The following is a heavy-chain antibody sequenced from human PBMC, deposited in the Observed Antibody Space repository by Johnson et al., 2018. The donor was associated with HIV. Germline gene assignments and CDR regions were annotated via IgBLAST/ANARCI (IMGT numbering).Heavy chain of an antibody. D-gene: IGHD5-12*01. CDR1: GFTFSSYG. CDR2: ISRDGGTE. J-gene: IGHJ3*02. CDR3: AKDGDWDTVAHAFDI. Sequence: QVQLVESGGGVVHPGKSLRLSCVGSGFTFSSYGMHCVRQAPGEGLDWVAFISRDGGTEYYADSVKGRFTISRDNSKNTLYLQMNSLRAEDTAVYYCAKDGDWDTVAHAFDIWGQGTMVTVSS. V-gene: IGHV3-33*06.